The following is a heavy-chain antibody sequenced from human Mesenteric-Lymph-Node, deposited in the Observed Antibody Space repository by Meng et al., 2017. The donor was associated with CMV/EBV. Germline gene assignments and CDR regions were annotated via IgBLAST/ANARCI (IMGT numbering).Heavy chain of an antibody. CDR2: IKQDGSEK. Sequence: GESLKISCAASGFTFSSYWMSWVRQAPGKGLEWVANIKQDGSEKYYVDSVKGRFTISRDNAKNSLYLQMNSLRAEDTAVYYCASGPVVDDWYFDYWGQGTLVTVSS. D-gene: IGHD2-15*01. CDR3: ASGPVVDDWYFDY. CDR1: GFTFSSYW. J-gene: IGHJ4*02. V-gene: IGHV3-7*01.